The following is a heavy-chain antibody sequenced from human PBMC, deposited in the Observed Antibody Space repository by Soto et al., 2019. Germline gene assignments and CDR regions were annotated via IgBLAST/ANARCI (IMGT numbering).Heavy chain of an antibody. D-gene: IGHD2-21*02. CDR3: ARQLAYCGGDCYTEPIDY. J-gene: IGHJ4*02. Sequence: ASVKVSCKASGYTFTKYYVLWVRQAPGQGLEWVGRINPNTGGTNYAQKFQDRVTMTRDTSITTAYMELSRLRSADTAVYYCARQLAYCGGDCYTEPIDYWGQGTQVTVSS. CDR1: GYTFTKYY. V-gene: IGHV1-2*06. CDR2: INPNTGGT.